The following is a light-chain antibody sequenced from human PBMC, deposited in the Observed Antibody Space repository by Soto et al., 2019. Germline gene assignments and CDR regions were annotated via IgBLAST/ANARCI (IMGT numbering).Light chain of an antibody. CDR1: SSDVGSYNR. CDR2: EVS. CDR3: SSYTSSSTYV. Sequence: QSALTQPPSVSGSPGLSVTISCTGTSSDVGSYNRVSWYQQPPGTAPKLMIYEVSNRPSGVPDRLSGSKSGNTASLTISGLQAEDEADYYCSSYTSSSTYVFGTGTKVTAL. J-gene: IGLJ1*01. V-gene: IGLV2-18*02.